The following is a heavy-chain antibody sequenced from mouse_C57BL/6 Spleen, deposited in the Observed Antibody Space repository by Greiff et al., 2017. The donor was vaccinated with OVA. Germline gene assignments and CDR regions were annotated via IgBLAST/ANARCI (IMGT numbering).Heavy chain of an antibody. Sequence: VKLMESGPELVKPGASVKISCKASGYTFTDYYINWVKQRPGQGLEWIGWIFPGSGSTYYNEKFKGKATLTVDKSSSTAYMLLSSLTSEDSAVYFCARSGDSNFPSDYWGQGTTLTVSS. D-gene: IGHD2-5*01. CDR1: GYTFTDYY. J-gene: IGHJ2*01. CDR2: IFPGSGST. CDR3: ARSGDSNFPSDY. V-gene: IGHV1-75*01.